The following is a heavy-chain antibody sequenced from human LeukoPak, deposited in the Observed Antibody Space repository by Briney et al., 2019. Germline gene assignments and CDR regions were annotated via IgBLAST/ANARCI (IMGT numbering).Heavy chain of an antibody. Sequence: ASVKVSCKASGYTFASYYMHWVRQAPEQGLEWVGIINPSDGSTTYAQKFQGRVTVTRDTSTSTVYMELSSLRSEDTAVYYCARAWRYTDWFAPGGKGPLVTVSS. CDR2: INPSDGST. J-gene: IGHJ5*02. D-gene: IGHD1-14*01. V-gene: IGHV1-46*01. CDR1: GYTFASYY. CDR3: ARAWRYTDWFAP.